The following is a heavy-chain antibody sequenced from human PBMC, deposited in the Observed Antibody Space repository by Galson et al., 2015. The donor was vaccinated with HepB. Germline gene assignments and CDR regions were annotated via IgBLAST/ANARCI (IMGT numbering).Heavy chain of an antibody. CDR1: GLTFSTYS. J-gene: IGHJ3*02. Sequence: SLRLSCAASGLTFSTYSMNWVRQAPGKGLEWVASISTSSSYIYYADSVKGLFTVSRDNAKNSLYLQMNSLRAEDTAVYYCARDLRYCTSTSCSHDAFDIWGQGTMVTVSS. D-gene: IGHD2-2*01. CDR2: ISTSSSYI. CDR3: ARDLRYCTSTSCSHDAFDI. V-gene: IGHV3-21*01.